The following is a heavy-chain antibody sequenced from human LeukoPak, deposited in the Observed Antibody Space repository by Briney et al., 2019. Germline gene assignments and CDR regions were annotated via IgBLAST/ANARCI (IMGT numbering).Heavy chain of an antibody. Sequence: SETLPLTCTVSGGSINSSSYYWGWIRQPPGKGLEWIGSIYYSGSTYYNPSLKSRVTISVDTSKSQFFLKLSSVTAADTAVYYCARQKWITMVRGVINWFDPWGQGTLVTVSS. CDR2: IYYSGST. J-gene: IGHJ5*02. CDR1: GGSINSSSYY. D-gene: IGHD3-10*01. V-gene: IGHV4-39*01. CDR3: ARQKWITMVRGVINWFDP.